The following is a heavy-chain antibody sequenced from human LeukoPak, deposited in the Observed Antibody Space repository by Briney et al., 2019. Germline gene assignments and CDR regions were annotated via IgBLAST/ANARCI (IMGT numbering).Heavy chain of an antibody. V-gene: IGHV4-39*07. CDR1: GGSISSSSYY. CDR2: IYYSGST. CDR3: ARRYFDWLQPRGSPFDY. D-gene: IGHD3-9*01. Sequence: SETLSLTCTVSGGSISSSSYYWGWIRQPPGKGLEWIGSIYYSGSTYYNPSLKSRVTISVDTSKNQFSLKLSSVTAADTAVYYCARRYFDWLQPRGSPFDYWGQGTLVTVSS. J-gene: IGHJ4*02.